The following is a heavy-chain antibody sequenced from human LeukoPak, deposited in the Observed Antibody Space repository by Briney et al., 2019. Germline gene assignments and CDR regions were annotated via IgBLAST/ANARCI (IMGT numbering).Heavy chain of an antibody. J-gene: IGHJ4*02. CDR2: MSPDTGDT. V-gene: IGHV1-8*01. Sequence: ASVRVSCKASGDTFTGYDINWVRQGTGQRLELMGWMSPDTGDTAYAQTFQGRVTMTSNTSIHTAYMELSGLRSEDSAVYYCTRGSLSGSSRDYWGQGTLVTVSS. CDR3: TRGSLSGSSRDY. CDR1: GDTFTGYD. D-gene: IGHD1-26*01.